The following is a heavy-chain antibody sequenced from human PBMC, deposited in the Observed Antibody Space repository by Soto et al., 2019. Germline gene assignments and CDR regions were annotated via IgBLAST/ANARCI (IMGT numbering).Heavy chain of an antibody. CDR1: GYTFTSYD. Sequence: ASVKVSCKASGYTFTSYDTNWVRQATGQGLEWMGWMNPNSGNTGYAQKFQGRVTMTRNTSISTAYMELSSLRSEDTAVYYCARGVGSSSWYPVEAFDIWGQGTMVTVSS. J-gene: IGHJ3*02. CDR3: ARGVGSSSWYPVEAFDI. V-gene: IGHV1-8*01. D-gene: IGHD6-13*01. CDR2: MNPNSGNT.